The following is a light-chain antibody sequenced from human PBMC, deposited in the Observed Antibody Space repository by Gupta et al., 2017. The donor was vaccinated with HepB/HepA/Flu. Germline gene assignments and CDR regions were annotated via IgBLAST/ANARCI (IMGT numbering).Light chain of an antibody. V-gene: IGKV1-39*01. CDR2: TAS. J-gene: IGKJ1*01. CDR1: QNINKY. Sequence: DIQMTQSPSSLSASVGDRVTITCRASQNINKYLNWYQQKPGKAPKLLIYTASNLQSGVPSRFGGSGSGTDFTLTISRLQPEDFATYYCQQRDSTPWTFGQGTKVEVK. CDR3: QQRDSTPWT.